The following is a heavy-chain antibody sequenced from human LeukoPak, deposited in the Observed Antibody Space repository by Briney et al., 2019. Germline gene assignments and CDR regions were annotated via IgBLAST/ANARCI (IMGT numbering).Heavy chain of an antibody. CDR3: ARGRREGARSSTFDY. D-gene: IGHD1-26*01. CDR1: GFDISYNY. J-gene: IGHJ4*02. CDR2: IHTGGTT. Sequence: GGSLRLSCVASGFDISYNYVGWVRQAPGKGLEWVSVIHTGGTTHYADSVKGRFTISKDNSNNTVYLQMNSVRVEDTAVYYCARGRREGARSSTFDYWGQGTLVTVSS. V-gene: IGHV3-53*01.